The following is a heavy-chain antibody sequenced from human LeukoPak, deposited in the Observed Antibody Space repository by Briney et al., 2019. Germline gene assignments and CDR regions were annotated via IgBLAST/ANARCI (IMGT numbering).Heavy chain of an antibody. D-gene: IGHD1-26*01. CDR3: AKDTRYSGSYYFVFDH. Sequence: PGGSLRLSCAASGFTFSSYAMSWVRQAPGKGLEWVSAISGSGGSTYYADSVKGRFTISRDNSKNTLYLQMNSLRAEDTAVYYCAKDTRYSGSYYFVFDHWGQGTLVTVSS. CDR1: GFTFSSYA. V-gene: IGHV3-23*01. J-gene: IGHJ4*02. CDR2: ISGSGGST.